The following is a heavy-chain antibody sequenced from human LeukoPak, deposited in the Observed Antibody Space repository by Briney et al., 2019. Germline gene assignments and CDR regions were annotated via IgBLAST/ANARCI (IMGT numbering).Heavy chain of an antibody. CDR3: ARSPEITIFGVAQGAFDI. CDR1: GGTFSSYA. Sequence: EASVKVSRKASGGTFSSYAISWVRQAPGQGLEWMGGIIPIFGTANYAQKFQGRVTITTDESTSTAYMELSSLRSEDTAVYYCARSPEITIFGVAQGAFDIWGQGTMVTVSS. D-gene: IGHD3-3*01. CDR2: IIPIFGTA. J-gene: IGHJ3*02. V-gene: IGHV1-69*05.